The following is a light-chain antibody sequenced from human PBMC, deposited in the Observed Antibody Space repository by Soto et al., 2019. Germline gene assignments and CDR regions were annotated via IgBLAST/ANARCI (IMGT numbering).Light chain of an antibody. V-gene: IGKV3-20*01. Sequence: EIVLTQSPGTVSLSPGERATLSCRASQSVNGNYLTWYQQKPGQAPRLLIYGASSRATGIPDRFSGSGSGTDFTLTISRLEPEDFAVYYCQQYGSSFRYTFGQGTKLEIK. CDR2: GAS. CDR1: QSVNGNY. CDR3: QQYGSSFRYT. J-gene: IGKJ2*01.